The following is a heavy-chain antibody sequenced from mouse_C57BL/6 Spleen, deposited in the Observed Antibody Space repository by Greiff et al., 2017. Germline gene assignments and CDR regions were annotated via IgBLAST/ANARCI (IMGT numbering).Heavy chain of an antibody. V-gene: IGHV1-69*01. D-gene: IGHD1-1*01. CDR1: GYTFTSYW. Sequence: QVQLQQPGAELVIPGASVKLSCKASGYTFTSYWMHWVKQRPGQGLEWIGEIDPSDSYTNYNQKFKGKSTLTVDKSSSTAYMQLSSLTSEDSAVYYCARPHYGSSFDYWGQGTTLTVSS. CDR3: ARPHYGSSFDY. J-gene: IGHJ2*01. CDR2: IDPSDSYT.